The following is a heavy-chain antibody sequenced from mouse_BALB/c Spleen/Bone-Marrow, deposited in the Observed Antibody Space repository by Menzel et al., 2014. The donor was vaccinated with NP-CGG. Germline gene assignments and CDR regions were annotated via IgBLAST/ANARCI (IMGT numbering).Heavy chain of an antibody. CDR3: ARGLDY. CDR1: GYTFTNYW. Sequence: QVQLKQSGAELVKPGASVKLSCKASGYTFTNYWMHWVKQRPGQGLEWIGEINPSNGRTNYNEKFKSKATLTVDKSSSTAYMQLSSLTAEDSAVYYCARGLDYWGQGTTLTVSS. V-gene: IGHV1S81*02. J-gene: IGHJ2*01. CDR2: INPSNGRT.